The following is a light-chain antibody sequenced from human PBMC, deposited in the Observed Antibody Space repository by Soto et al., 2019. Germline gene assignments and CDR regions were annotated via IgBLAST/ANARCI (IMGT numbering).Light chain of an antibody. CDR3: RQYDSTPRT. V-gene: IGKV3-20*01. CDR1: QSVNSDY. Sequence: EIVLTQSPGTLSLSPGERATLSCRASQSVNSDYLAWYQQKPGQGPRVLMYGASSRATGIPDRFSGSGSGTDFILTISRLEPEDFAVYYCRQYDSTPRTFGQGTKVEIK. J-gene: IGKJ1*01. CDR2: GAS.